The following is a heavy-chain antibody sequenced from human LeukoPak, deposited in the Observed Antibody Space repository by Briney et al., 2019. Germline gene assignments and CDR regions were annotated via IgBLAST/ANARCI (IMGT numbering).Heavy chain of an antibody. CDR2: IYHSGST. CDR1: GFTFSTHA. J-gene: IGHJ4*02. V-gene: IGHV4-4*02. D-gene: IGHD5-18*01. Sequence: GSLRLSCAASGFTFSTHAMHWVRQPPGKGLEWIGEIYHSGSTNYNPSLKSRVTISVDKSKNQFSLKLSSVTAADTAVYYCARRTYSYGPFDYWGQGTLVTVSS. CDR3: ARRTYSYGPFDY.